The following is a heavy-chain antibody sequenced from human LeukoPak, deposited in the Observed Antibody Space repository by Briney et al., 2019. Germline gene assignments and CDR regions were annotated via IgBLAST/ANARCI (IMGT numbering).Heavy chain of an antibody. CDR2: IYTSGST. D-gene: IGHD3-3*01. CDR3: ARDTRSGYSDY. J-gene: IGHJ4*02. V-gene: IGHV4-61*02. CDR1: GGSISSGSYY. Sequence: PSETLSLTCTVSGGSISSGSYYWSWIRQPAGKGLEWIGRIYTSGSTNYNPSLKSRVTISVDTSKNQFSLKLSSVTAADTAVYYCARDTRSGYSDYWGQGTLVTVSS.